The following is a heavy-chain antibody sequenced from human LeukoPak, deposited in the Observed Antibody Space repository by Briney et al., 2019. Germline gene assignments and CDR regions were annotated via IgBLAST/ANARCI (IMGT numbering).Heavy chain of an antibody. CDR3: AKDVASYYYDTTGADY. V-gene: IGHV3-30*02. Sequence: GGSLRLSCAASGFTFIPFVMHWVRQAPGEGLERVAFIRYDGSHQYYAGSVKGRFTVSRDNSNNTLYLQMNSLRPEDTAMYYCAKDVASYYYDTTGADYWGQGTPVTVAS. CDR1: GFTFIPFV. D-gene: IGHD3-22*01. J-gene: IGHJ4*02. CDR2: IRYDGSHQ.